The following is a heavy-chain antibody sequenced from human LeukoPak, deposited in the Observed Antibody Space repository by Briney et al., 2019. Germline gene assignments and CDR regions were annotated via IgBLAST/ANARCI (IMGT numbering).Heavy chain of an antibody. J-gene: IGHJ4*02. V-gene: IGHV3-74*01. CDR2: INSDGSST. Sequence: PGGSLRLSCAASGFTFSSYWMHWVRQAPGKGLVWVSRINSDGSSTSYADSVKGRFTISRDNAKNTLYLQMNSLRAEDTAVYYCAGEGDYCSGGSCYTDYFDYWGQGTLVTVSS. CDR1: GFTFSSYW. CDR3: AGEGDYCSGGSCYTDYFDY. D-gene: IGHD2-15*01.